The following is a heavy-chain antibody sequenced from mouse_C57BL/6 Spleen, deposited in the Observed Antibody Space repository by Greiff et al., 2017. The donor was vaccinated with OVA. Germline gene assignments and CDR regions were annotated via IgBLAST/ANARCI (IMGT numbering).Heavy chain of an antibody. CDR2: IYPGSGNT. V-gene: IGHV1-66*01. CDR3: ARRGYYGSSYVYFDY. CDR1: GYSFTSYY. Sequence: VKLQESGPELVKPGASVKISCKASGYSFTSYYIHWVKQRPGQGLEWIGWIYPGSGNTKYNEKFKGKATLTADTSSSTAYMQLSSLTSEDSAVDYCARRGYYGSSYVYFDYWGQGTTLTVSS. J-gene: IGHJ2*01. D-gene: IGHD1-1*01.